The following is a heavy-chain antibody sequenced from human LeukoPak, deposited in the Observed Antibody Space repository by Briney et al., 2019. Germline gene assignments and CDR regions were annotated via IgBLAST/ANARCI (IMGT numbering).Heavy chain of an antibody. V-gene: IGHV4-4*07. J-gene: IGHJ5*02. CDR1: GMSISSYY. Sequence: SETLSLTCSVSGMSISSYYWTWIRQPAGRGLEWIGRIFTSGSTSYNPSLTSRVTMSVDTSKNQFSLTLTSVAAADTAVYYCARAYWYSSSSGTENWFDPWGQGTLVTVSS. CDR2: IFTSGST. D-gene: IGHD6-6*01. CDR3: ARAYWYSSSSGTENWFDP.